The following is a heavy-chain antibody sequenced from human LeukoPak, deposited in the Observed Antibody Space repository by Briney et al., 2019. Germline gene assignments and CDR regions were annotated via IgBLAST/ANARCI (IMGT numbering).Heavy chain of an antibody. Sequence: GGSLRLSCAAPGFTVSSNYMSWVRQAPGKGLEWVSVIYSGGSTYYADSVKGRFTISRDNSKNTLYLQMNGLRAEDTAVYYCASPLRFLETGDYYYMHVWGKGTTVTVSS. CDR2: IYSGGST. CDR1: GFTVSSNY. D-gene: IGHD3-3*01. CDR3: ASPLRFLETGDYYYMHV. V-gene: IGHV3-53*01. J-gene: IGHJ6*03.